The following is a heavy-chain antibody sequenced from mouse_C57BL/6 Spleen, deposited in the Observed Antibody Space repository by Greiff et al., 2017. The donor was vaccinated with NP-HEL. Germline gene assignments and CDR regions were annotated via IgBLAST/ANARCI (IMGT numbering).Heavy chain of an antibody. CDR1: GFTFSSYG. CDR3: ARQGRWMGNWYFDV. CDR2: ISSGGSYT. J-gene: IGHJ1*03. V-gene: IGHV5-6*01. D-gene: IGHD2-3*01. Sequence: EVKLMESGGDLVKPGGSLKLSCAASGFTFSSYGMSWVRQTPDKRLEWVATISSGGSYTYYPDSVKGRFTISRDNAKNTLYLQMSSLKSEDTAMYCCARQGRWMGNWYFDVWGTGTTVTVSS.